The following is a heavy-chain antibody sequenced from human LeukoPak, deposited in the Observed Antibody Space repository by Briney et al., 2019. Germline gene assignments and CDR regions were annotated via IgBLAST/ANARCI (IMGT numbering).Heavy chain of an antibody. CDR3: ARAGSGWIQLWLSDYYYGMDV. CDR1: GGSITNYY. J-gene: IGHJ6*02. CDR2: VYASGAT. V-gene: IGHV4-59*12. D-gene: IGHD5-18*01. Sequence: PSETLSLTCTVSGGSITNYYWSWIRQPPGEGLEWIGYVYASGATNSNPSLKSRVTISVDTSKNQFSLKLSSVTAADTAVYYCARAGSGWIQLWLSDYYYGMDVWGQGTTVTVSS.